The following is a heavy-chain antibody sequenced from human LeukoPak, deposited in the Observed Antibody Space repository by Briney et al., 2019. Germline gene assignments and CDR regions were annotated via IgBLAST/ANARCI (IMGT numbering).Heavy chain of an antibody. CDR3: ARDWSGYDSQWPPDYYYGMDV. Sequence: GGSLRLSCAASGFTFSSYSMNWVRQAPGKGLEWVSSISSSSSYMYYADSVKGRFTISRGNAKNSLYLQMNSLRAEDTAVYYCARDWSGYDSQWPPDYYYGMDVWGQGTTVTVSS. V-gene: IGHV3-21*01. CDR1: GFTFSSYS. CDR2: ISSSSSYM. J-gene: IGHJ6*02. D-gene: IGHD5-12*01.